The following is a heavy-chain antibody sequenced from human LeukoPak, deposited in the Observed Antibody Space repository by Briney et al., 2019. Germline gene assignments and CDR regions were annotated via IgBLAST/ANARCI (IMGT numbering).Heavy chain of an antibody. Sequence: GASLRLSCAASGFTFSSYAMSWVRQAPGKGLEWVSAISGSGGSTYYADSVKGRFTISSDNSKNTLYLQMNSLRAEDTAVYYCAKVGLYDYVWGSYRSLGVFDYWGQGTLVTVSS. V-gene: IGHV3-23*01. CDR3: AKVGLYDYVWGSYRSLGVFDY. CDR2: ISGSGGST. D-gene: IGHD3-16*02. CDR1: GFTFSSYA. J-gene: IGHJ4*02.